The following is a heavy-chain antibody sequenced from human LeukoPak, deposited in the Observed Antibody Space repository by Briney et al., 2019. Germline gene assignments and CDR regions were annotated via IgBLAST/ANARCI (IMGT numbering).Heavy chain of an antibody. CDR1: GFTFSSYA. CDR2: ISGSGGST. Sequence: GGSLRLSCAASGFTFSSYAMSWVRQAPGKGLEWVSAISGSGGSTYYADSVKGRFTISRDNSKNTLYLQMNSLRAEDTAVYYCANSRSIAARPPGDYWGQGTLVTVSS. CDR3: ANSRSIAARPPGDY. D-gene: IGHD6-6*01. J-gene: IGHJ4*02. V-gene: IGHV3-23*01.